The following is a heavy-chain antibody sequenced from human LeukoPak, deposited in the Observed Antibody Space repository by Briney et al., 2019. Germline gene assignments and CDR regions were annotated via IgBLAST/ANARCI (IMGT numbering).Heavy chain of an antibody. CDR2: INHSGST. D-gene: IGHD3-22*01. J-gene: IGHJ4*02. Sequence: SETLSLTCAVYGGSFSGYYWCWIRQPPGKGLEWIGEINHSGSTNYNPSLKSRVTISVDTSKNQFSLKLSSVTAADTAVYYCARGRSGYYDSSGYRGGPFDYWGQGTLVTVSS. V-gene: IGHV4-34*01. CDR1: GGSFSGYY. CDR3: ARGRSGYYDSSGYRGGPFDY.